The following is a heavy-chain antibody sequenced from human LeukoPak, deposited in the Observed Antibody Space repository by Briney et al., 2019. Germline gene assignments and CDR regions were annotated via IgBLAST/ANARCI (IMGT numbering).Heavy chain of an antibody. D-gene: IGHD3-22*01. V-gene: IGHV1-2*06. Sequence: ASVKVSCKASGYTFTGYYMHWVRQAPGQGLEWMGRINPNSGGTNYAQKFQGRVTMTRDTSISTAYMELSRLRSDDTAVYYCARDLTTSSGYYYHYFDYWGQGTPVTVSS. CDR3: ARDLTTSSGYYYHYFDY. J-gene: IGHJ4*02. CDR1: GYTFTGYY. CDR2: INPNSGGT.